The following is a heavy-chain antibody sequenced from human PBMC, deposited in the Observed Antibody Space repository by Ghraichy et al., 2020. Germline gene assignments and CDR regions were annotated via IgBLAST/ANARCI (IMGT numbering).Heavy chain of an antibody. CDR2: IYYNGRT. Sequence: SETLSLTCTVSGASLNNYYWTWIRQPPGKGLEWIGNIYYNGRTNYNPSLKSRVTLSVDTSKNQFSLRLTSLTAADTAVFYCARDGEWRGVSFGFAPWGQGTLVPVSP. CDR3: ARDGEWRGVSFGFAP. CDR1: GASLNNYY. J-gene: IGHJ5*02. D-gene: IGHD3-10*01. V-gene: IGHV4-59*01.